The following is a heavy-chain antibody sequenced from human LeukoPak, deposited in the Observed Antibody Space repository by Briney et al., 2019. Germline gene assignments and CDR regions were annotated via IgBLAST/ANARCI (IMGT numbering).Heavy chain of an antibody. CDR1: GLTFSYSG. J-gene: IGHJ4*02. V-gene: IGHV3-30*18. Sequence: GGSLRLSCAASGLTFSYSGMHWVRQAPGKGLEWVAFISYDGANKYSADSVKGRFTVSRDNSNNTLYLQMNSLRAEDTALYYCAKGNDWLTPFDWGQGALVTVSS. CDR3: AKGNDWLTPFD. D-gene: IGHD3-9*01. CDR2: ISYDGANK.